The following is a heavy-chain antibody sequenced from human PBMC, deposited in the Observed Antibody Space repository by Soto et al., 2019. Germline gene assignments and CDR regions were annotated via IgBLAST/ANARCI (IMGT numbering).Heavy chain of an antibody. CDR2: IKKDGSEK. CDR1: GFTFTNSW. V-gene: IGHV3-7*01. J-gene: IGHJ5*02. Sequence: EVQLVESGGGLVQPGGSVRLSCAASGFTFTNSWMNWVGQAPAKGLEWVANIKKDGSEKYYVDSVKGRFTISRDNPTNSLFLQMNSLRAEDTAVYYCAKGAGATAGIIDTWGQGSLVTISS. D-gene: IGHD6-13*01. CDR3: AKGAGATAGIIDT.